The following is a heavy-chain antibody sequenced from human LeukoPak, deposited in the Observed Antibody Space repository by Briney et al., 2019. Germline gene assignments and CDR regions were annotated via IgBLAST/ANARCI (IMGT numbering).Heavy chain of an antibody. V-gene: IGHV4-61*02. J-gene: IGHJ5*02. CDR1: GGSISSGSYY. CDR2: IYTSGST. D-gene: IGHD2-8*02. CDR3: AKGLVPTALATGFDP. Sequence: SETLSLTCTVSGGSISSGSYYWSWVRQPAGKGLEWIGRIYTSGSTNYNPSLKSRVTISVDTSKNQFSLKLSSVTAADTAVYYCAKGLVPTALATGFDPWGQGTLVTVSS.